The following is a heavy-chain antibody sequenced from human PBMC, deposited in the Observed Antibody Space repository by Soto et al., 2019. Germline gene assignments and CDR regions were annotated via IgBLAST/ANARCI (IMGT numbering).Heavy chain of an antibody. CDR1: GGTFNKYA. CDR3: ARQFDYETSGYYYDY. D-gene: IGHD3-22*01. V-gene: IGHV1-69*13. Sequence: SVKVSCKAAGGTFNKYAIDWVRQVPGQGLEWMGGIVPLFGTANYAQKFQGRVTITADEATNTAYMELRSLRSEDTAVYYCARQFDYETSGYYYDYWGQGTLVTVSS. J-gene: IGHJ4*02. CDR2: IVPLFGTA.